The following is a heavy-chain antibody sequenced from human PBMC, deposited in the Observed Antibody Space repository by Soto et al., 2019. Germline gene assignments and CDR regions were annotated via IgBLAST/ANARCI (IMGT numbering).Heavy chain of an antibody. CDR3: APMGV. CDR2: ISGSDNNT. Sequence: GGSLRLSCAASGFTFSSYAMSWVRQAPGKGLEWVSAISGSDNNTYYADSVKGRFTISRDNSNNTLYLQMSSLRADDTAVYYCAPMGVWGQGTTVTVSS. J-gene: IGHJ6*02. V-gene: IGHV3-23*01. CDR1: GFTFSSYA.